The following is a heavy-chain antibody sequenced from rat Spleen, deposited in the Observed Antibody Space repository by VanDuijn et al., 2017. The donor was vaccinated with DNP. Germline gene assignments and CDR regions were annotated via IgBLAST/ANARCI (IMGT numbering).Heavy chain of an antibody. D-gene: IGHD1-4*01. J-gene: IGHJ4*01. Sequence: EVQLVESGGGLVQPGRSLKLSCAASGFTFSDYYMAWVRQAPTKGLEWVAYISYDGCSTYYGDSVKGRFTISRDNAKSTLYLQRNSLRSEDMATYYCATQEGYGYNLGAMDAWGQGTSVTVSS. CDR1: GFTFSDYY. CDR2: ISYDGCST. V-gene: IGHV5-22*01. CDR3: ATQEGYGYNLGAMDA.